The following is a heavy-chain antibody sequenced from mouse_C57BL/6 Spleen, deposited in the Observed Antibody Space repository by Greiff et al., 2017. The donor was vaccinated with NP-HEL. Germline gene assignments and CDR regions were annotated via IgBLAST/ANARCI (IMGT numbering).Heavy chain of an antibody. D-gene: IGHD1-1*01. V-gene: IGHV1-64*01. CDR3: APITTVVARGAWFAY. CDR1: GYTFTSYW. CDR2: IHPNSGST. Sequence: QVQLQQPGAELVKPGASVKLSCKASGYTFTSYWMHWVKRRPGQGLEWIGMIHPNSGSTNYNEKFKSKATLTVDKSSSTAYMQLSSLTSEDSAVYYCAPITTVVARGAWFAYWGQGTLVTVSA. J-gene: IGHJ3*01.